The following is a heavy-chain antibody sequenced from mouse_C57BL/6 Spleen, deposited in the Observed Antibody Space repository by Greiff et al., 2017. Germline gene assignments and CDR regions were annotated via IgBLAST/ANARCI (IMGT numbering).Heavy chain of an antibody. D-gene: IGHD1-1*01. CDR3: ARWGYYGSSPTSYYAMDY. CDR2: IYPGDGDT. V-gene: IGHV1-80*01. J-gene: IGHJ4*01. CDR1: GYAFSSYW. Sequence: QVQLKESGAELVKPGASVKISCKASGYAFSSYWMNWVKQRPGKGLEWIGQIYPGDGDTNYNGKFKGKATLTADKSSSTAYMQLSSLTSEDSAVYFCARWGYYGSSPTSYYAMDYWGQGTSVTVSS.